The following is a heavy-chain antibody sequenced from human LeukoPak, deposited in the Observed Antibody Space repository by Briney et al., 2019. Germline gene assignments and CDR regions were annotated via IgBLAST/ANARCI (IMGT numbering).Heavy chain of an antibody. CDR1: GYSFTSYW. V-gene: IGHV5-51*01. J-gene: IGHJ4*02. CDR2: IYPGDSDT. D-gene: IGHD3-22*01. Sequence: GESLKISCKGSGYSFTSYWIGWVRQMPGKGLEWMGIIYPGDSDTRYSPSFQGQVTISADKSISTAYLQWSSLKASDTAMYYCARPYYYDSSGYWYFDYWGQGTLVTVSS. CDR3: ARPYYYDSSGYWYFDY.